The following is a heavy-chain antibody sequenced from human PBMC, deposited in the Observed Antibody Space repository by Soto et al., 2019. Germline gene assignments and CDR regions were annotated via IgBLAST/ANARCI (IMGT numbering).Heavy chain of an antibody. D-gene: IGHD2-2*01. J-gene: IGHJ5*02. Sequence: QVQLQESGPGLVKPSQTRSLTCTVSGGSISSGGYYWSWIRQHPGKGLEWIGYIYYSGSTYYNPSLKSRVTISVDTSKNQFSLKLSSVTAADTAVYYCARWSVPDPGWFDPWGQGTLVTVSS. CDR3: ARWSVPDPGWFDP. CDR1: GGSISSGGYY. CDR2: IYYSGST. V-gene: IGHV4-31*03.